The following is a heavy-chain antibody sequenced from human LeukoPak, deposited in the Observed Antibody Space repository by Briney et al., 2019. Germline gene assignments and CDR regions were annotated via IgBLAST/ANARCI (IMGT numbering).Heavy chain of an antibody. CDR1: GGSISSGSYY. CDR3: AREVGSRFRSEKFIAVSDY. D-gene: IGHD6-19*01. J-gene: IGHJ4*02. CDR2: IYYSGST. V-gene: IGHV4-39*07. Sequence: SQTLSLTCTVSGGSISSGSYYWSWIRQPAGKGLEWIGSIYYSGSTYYNPSLKSRVTISVDTSKNQFSLKLSSVTAADTAVYYCAREVGSRFRSEKFIAVSDYWGQGTLVTVSS.